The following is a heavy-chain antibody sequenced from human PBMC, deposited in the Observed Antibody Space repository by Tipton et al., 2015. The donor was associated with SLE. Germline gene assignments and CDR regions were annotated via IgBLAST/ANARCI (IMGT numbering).Heavy chain of an antibody. CDR1: GGSISSGGYY. V-gene: IGHV4-31*03. J-gene: IGHJ4*02. D-gene: IGHD3-10*01. CDR2: IYYSGST. Sequence: TLSLTCTVSGGSISSGGYYWSWIRQHPGKGLEWIGYIYYSGSTYYNPSLKSRVTISVDTSKNQFSLKLSSVTAADTAVYYCARVWVRGVIPYYFDYWGQGTLATVSS. CDR3: ARVWVRGVIPYYFDY.